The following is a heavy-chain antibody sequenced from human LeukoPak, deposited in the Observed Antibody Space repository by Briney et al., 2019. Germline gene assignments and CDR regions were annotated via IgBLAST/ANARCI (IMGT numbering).Heavy chain of an antibody. CDR2: ISSSGSTI. CDR1: GFTFSDYY. J-gene: IGHJ6*02. D-gene: IGHD3-10*01. CDR3: ARDLAKVSYYYGSGAKGLGSGYYYYGMDV. V-gene: IGHV3-11*01. Sequence: GGSLRLSCAASGFTFSDYYMSWIRQAPGKGLEWVSYISSSGSTIYYADSVKGRFTISRENAKNSLYLQMNSLRAEDTAVYYCARDLAKVSYYYGSGAKGLGSGYYYYGMDVWGQGTTVTVSS.